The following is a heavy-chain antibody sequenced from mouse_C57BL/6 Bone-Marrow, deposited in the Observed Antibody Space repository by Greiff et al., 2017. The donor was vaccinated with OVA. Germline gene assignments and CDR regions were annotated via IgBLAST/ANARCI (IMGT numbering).Heavy chain of an antibody. CDR2: INPYNGGT. Sequence: EVQLQQSGPVLVKPGASVKMSCKASGYTFTDYYMNWVKQSHGKSLEWIGVINPYNGGTSYNQKFKGKATLTVDKSSSTAYMELNSLTSEDSAVYYCARDYYGSSYFDCWGQGTTLTVSS. CDR3: ARDYYGSSYFDC. CDR1: GYTFTDYY. D-gene: IGHD1-1*01. V-gene: IGHV1-19*01. J-gene: IGHJ2*01.